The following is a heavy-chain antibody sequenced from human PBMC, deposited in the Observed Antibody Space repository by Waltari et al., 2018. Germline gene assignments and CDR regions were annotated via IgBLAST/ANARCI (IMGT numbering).Heavy chain of an antibody. CDR3: ARVRYTYYDFWSGYRAHAFDI. CDR2: IYYSGST. V-gene: IGHV4-30-4*08. CDR1: GGSISSGDYY. Sequence: QVQLQESGPGLVKPSQTLSLTCTVSGGSISSGDYYWSWIRQPPGKGLEWIGYIYYSGSTYYTPSLKSRVTISVDTSKNQFSLKLSSVTAADTAVHYCARVRYTYYDFWSGYRAHAFDIWGQGTMVTVSS. J-gene: IGHJ3*02. D-gene: IGHD3-3*01.